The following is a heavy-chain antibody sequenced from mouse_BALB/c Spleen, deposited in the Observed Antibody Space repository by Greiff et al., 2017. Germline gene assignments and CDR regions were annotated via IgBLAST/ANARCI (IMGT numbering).Heavy chain of an antibody. CDR1: GFTFSSFG. D-gene: IGHD1-1*01. V-gene: IGHV5-17*02. CDR3: ARSTHYYGSSSYAMDY. Sequence: EVHLVESGGGLVQPGGSRKLSCAASGFTFSSFGMHWVRQAPEKGLEWVAYISSGSSTIYYADTVKGRFTISRDNPKNTLFLQMTSLRSEDTAMYYCARSTHYYGSSSYAMDYWGQGTSVTVSS. J-gene: IGHJ4*01. CDR2: ISSGSSTI.